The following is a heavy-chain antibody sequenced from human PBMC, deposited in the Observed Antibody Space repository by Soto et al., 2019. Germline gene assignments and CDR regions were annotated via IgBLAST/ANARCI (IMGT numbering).Heavy chain of an antibody. CDR3: AREVWFGAPKNYYGMDV. Sequence: QVQLVQSGAEVKKPGASVKVSCKASGYTFTSYAMHWVRQAPGQRLEWMGWINAGNGNTKYSQKFQGRVTITRDTSASTAYMELSSLRSEDTAVYYCAREVWFGAPKNYYGMDVWGQGTTVTVSS. D-gene: IGHD3-10*01. CDR1: GYTFTSYA. V-gene: IGHV1-3*01. CDR2: INAGNGNT. J-gene: IGHJ6*02.